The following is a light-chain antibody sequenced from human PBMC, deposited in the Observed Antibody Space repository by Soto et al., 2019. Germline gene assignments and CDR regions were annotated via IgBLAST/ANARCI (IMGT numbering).Light chain of an antibody. CDR2: DAS. V-gene: IGKV3-15*01. CDR1: QSVSSN. CDR3: QQYTNWRT. J-gene: IGKJ1*01. Sequence: EIVMTQSPATLSVSPGERAALSCMASQSVSSNLVWYQQKPGQAPRLLIYDASTRATGIPARFSGSGSGTEFTLTISSLQSEDFAVYYCQQYTNWRTFGQGTKVDIK.